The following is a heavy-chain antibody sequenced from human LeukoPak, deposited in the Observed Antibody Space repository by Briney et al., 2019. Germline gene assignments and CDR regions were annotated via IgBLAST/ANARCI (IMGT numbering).Heavy chain of an antibody. D-gene: IGHD3-3*01. CDR3: AKPAKYYDFWSGYSESAFDI. CDR1: GFTFSSYG. Sequence: GGSLRLSCAASGFTFSSYGMHWVRQAPGKGLGWVAFIRYDGSNKYYADSVKGRFTISRDNSKNTLYLQMNSLRAEDTAVYYCAKPAKYYDFWSGYSESAFDIWGQGTMVTVSS. V-gene: IGHV3-30*02. CDR2: IRYDGSNK. J-gene: IGHJ3*02.